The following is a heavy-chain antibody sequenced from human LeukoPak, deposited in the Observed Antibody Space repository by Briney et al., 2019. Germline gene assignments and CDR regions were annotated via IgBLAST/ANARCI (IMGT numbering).Heavy chain of an antibody. CDR3: AKWAHGMDV. J-gene: IGHJ6*02. Sequence: GRSLRLSCAASGFTFSSYGMHWVRQAPGKGLECVAVISYDGSNKYYADSVKGRFTISRDNSKNTLYLQMNSLRAEDTAVYYCAKWAHGMDVWGQGTTVTVSS. CDR2: ISYDGSNK. CDR1: GFTFSSYG. V-gene: IGHV3-30*18.